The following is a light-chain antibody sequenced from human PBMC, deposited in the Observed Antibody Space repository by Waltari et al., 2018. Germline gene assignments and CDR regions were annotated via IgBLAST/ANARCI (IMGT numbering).Light chain of an antibody. CDR3: MQGTHWPPT. Sequence: DVVMTQSPLSLPVTLGQPASISCRSSHSLVYSDENTYLNWFHQRPGQSPRRLIYKVSNRDSGVPDRFSGSGSGTDFTLKISRVEAEDVGVYYGMQGTHWPPTFGQGTKVEIQ. V-gene: IGKV2-30*01. J-gene: IGKJ1*01. CDR1: HSLVYSDENTY. CDR2: KVS.